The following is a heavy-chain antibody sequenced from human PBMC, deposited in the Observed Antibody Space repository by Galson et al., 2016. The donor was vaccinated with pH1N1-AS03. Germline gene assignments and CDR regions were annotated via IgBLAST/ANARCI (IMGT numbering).Heavy chain of an antibody. Sequence: QSGAEVKKPGGSLRISCKGSGYSFTSYWISWVRQMPGKGLEWMGRIDPSDSYTNYSPSFQGHVTISADKSISTAYLQWSSLKASDTAMYYCARLGGGAESTMIVVVPESSEDYWGQGTLVTVSS. J-gene: IGHJ4*02. D-gene: IGHD3-22*01. V-gene: IGHV5-10-1*01. CDR1: GYSFTSYW. CDR3: ARLGGGAESTMIVVVPESSEDY. CDR2: IDPSDSYT.